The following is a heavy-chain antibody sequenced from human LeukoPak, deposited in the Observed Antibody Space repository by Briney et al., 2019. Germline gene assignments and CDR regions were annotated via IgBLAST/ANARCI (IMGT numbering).Heavy chain of an antibody. D-gene: IGHD4-11*01. Sequence: PSETLSLTCTVSGGSISSYYWSWIRQPAGKGLEWIGRIYTSGSTNYNPSLKSRVTMSVDTSKNQFSLKLSSVTAADTAVYYCARDREYSNYVTPSGFDYWGQGTLVTVSS. CDR2: IYTSGST. J-gene: IGHJ4*02. CDR1: GGSISSYY. CDR3: ARDREYSNYVTPSGFDY. V-gene: IGHV4-4*07.